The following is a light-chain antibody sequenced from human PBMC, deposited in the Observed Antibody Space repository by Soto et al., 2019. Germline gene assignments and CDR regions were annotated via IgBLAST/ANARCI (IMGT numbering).Light chain of an antibody. Sequence: DTVMTQSPATLSVSPGERATLSCRASQSVSSNLAWYQQKPGQAPRILIYGASTRATGIPARFSGSGSGTEFTLTISSLQSEDFAVYYFQQYNNWPPYTFGQGTKLEIK. CDR3: QQYNNWPPYT. J-gene: IGKJ2*01. CDR1: QSVSSN. CDR2: GAS. V-gene: IGKV3-15*01.